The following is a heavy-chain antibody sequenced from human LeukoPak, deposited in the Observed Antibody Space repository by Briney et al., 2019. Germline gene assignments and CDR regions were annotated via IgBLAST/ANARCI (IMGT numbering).Heavy chain of an antibody. CDR2: IYYSGST. Sequence: SSETLSLTCTVSGGSVSSGSYYWSWIRQPPGKGLEWIGYIYYSGSTYYNPSLKSRVTISVDTSKNQFSLKLSSVTAADTAVYYCARVMYSQGVFGYYYGMDVWGQGTTVTVSS. J-gene: IGHJ6*02. D-gene: IGHD2-21*01. CDR1: GGSVSSGSYY. V-gene: IGHV4-31*03. CDR3: ARVMYSQGVFGYYYGMDV.